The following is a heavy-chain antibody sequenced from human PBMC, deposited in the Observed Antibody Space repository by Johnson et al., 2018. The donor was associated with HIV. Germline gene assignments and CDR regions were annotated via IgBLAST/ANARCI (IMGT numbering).Heavy chain of an antibody. Sequence: VQLVESGGGVVQPGRSLRLSCAASGINVSSIYMSWVRQAPGKGLEWVSVLYRGGYTYYADSVKGQFTISRENSKNTLYLQMNSLKTEDTAVYYCTTIYFAYDFWSGYQGGAFDIWGQGTMVTVSS. CDR1: GINVSSIY. V-gene: IGHV3-66*01. CDR2: LYRGGYT. J-gene: IGHJ3*02. CDR3: TTIYFAYDFWSGYQGGAFDI. D-gene: IGHD3-3*01.